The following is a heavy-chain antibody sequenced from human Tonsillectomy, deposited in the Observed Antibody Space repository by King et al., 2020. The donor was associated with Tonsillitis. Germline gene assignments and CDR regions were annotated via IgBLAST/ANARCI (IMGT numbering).Heavy chain of an antibody. D-gene: IGHD2-2*01. CDR3: LTSCCSSTSCYSSEY. CDR1: GFTFSSYS. J-gene: IGHJ4*02. Sequence: EVQLVQSGGGLVKPGGSLRLSCAASGFTFSSYSMNWVRQAPGKGLEWVSSISSSSSYIYYADSVKGRFTISRDNAKNSLYLQMNSLRAEDTAVYYCLTSCCSSTSCYSSEYWGQGTLVTVSS. CDR2: ISSSSSYI. V-gene: IGHV3-21*01.